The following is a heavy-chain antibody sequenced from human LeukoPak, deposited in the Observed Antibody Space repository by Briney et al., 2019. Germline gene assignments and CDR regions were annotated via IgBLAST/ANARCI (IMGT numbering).Heavy chain of an antibody. CDR1: GFTFGSQA. V-gene: IGHV3-23*01. CDR3: ASAGSGWYDY. CDR2: IGGSGSIT. J-gene: IGHJ4*02. Sequence: PGGSLRLSCAASGFTFGSQAMSWVRQAPGKGLEWVSVIGGSGSITYYRDSVKGRFTISRDNSKNTMYLRMNSLRAEDTAVYYCASAGSGWYDYWGQGTLVTVSS. D-gene: IGHD6-19*01.